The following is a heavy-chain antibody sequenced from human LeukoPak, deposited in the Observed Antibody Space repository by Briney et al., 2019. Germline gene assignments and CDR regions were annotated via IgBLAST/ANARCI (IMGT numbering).Heavy chain of an antibody. CDR1: GGSFSGYY. J-gene: IGHJ4*02. Sequence: SETLSLTCAVYGGSFSGYYWSWIRQPPGKGLEWIGEINHSGSTNYNPSLKGRVTISVDTSKNQFSLKLSSVTAADTAVYYCASKNPKFGREGRPFDYWGQGTLVTVSS. D-gene: IGHD3-10*01. V-gene: IGHV4-34*01. CDR3: ASKNPKFGREGRPFDY. CDR2: INHSGST.